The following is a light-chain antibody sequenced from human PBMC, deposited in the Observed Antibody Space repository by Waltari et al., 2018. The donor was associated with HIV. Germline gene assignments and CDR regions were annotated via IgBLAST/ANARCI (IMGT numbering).Light chain of an antibody. Sequence: EIVLTQSPATLSLSPGDRATLSGRASQSVSRYLAWYQQNPGQAPRLLLYDASNRATGIPASFSGSVSGTDFTLTITSLGPEDLAVYYCQQRSNLPPYTFGQGTKLGIK. CDR1: QSVSRY. J-gene: IGKJ2*01. V-gene: IGKV3-11*01. CDR2: DAS. CDR3: QQRSNLPPYT.